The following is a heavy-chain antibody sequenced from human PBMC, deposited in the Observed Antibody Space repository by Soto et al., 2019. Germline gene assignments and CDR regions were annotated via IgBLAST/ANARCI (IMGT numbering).Heavy chain of an antibody. CDR1: GGSFTANY. CDR2: VFHNGNT. D-gene: IGHD1-26*01. J-gene: IGHJ4*02. CDR3: ASARWDL. V-gene: IGHV4-34*12. Sequence: QVQLHQWGAGLVKPSETLSLTCAVSGGSFTANYWAWVRQPPGKGLEWIGEVFHNGNTNYNPSLKSRVTVSADTSKNQFSLRLTSVTAADTAVYFCASARWDLWGQGTLVTVSS.